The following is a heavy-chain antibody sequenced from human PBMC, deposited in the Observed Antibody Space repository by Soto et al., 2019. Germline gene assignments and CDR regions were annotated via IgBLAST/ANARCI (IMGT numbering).Heavy chain of an antibody. V-gene: IGHV4-34*01. CDR2: INHSGST. CDR1: GGSFSGYY. D-gene: IGHD3-22*01. Sequence: SETLSLTCAVYGGSFSGYYWSWIRHPPGKGLEWIGEINHSGSTKYNPSLKSRVTISVDTSKNQFSLKLSSVTAADTAVYYCASPSRFDSSGYYFDSWGQGTQVTVSS. J-gene: IGHJ4*02. CDR3: ASPSRFDSSGYYFDS.